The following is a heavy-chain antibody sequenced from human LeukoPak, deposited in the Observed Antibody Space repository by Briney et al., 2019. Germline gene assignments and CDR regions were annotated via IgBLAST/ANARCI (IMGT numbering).Heavy chain of an antibody. CDR2: ISSSSSYI. CDR1: GFTFSNAW. V-gene: IGHV3-21*01. D-gene: IGHD3-10*01. Sequence: GSLRLSCAASGFTFSNAWMIWVRQAPGKGLEWVSSISSSSSYIYYADSVKGRFTISRDNAKNSLYLQMNSLRAEDTAVYYCARDTPDSGQHWGQGTLVTVSS. CDR3: ARDTPDSGQH. J-gene: IGHJ1*01.